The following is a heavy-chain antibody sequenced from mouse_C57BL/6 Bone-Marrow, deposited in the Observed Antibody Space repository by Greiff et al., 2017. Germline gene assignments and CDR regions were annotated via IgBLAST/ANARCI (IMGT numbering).Heavy chain of an antibody. V-gene: IGHV14-3*01. J-gene: IGHJ1*03. Sequence: EVQLQESVAELVRPGASVKLSCTASGFNFTNTSMHWVKQRPEQGLEWIGRIDPANGNTKYAPKFQGKATITADNSSNTAYLQLSSLTSEDTAIYYCGWGGWSRYFDVWGTGTRVTVS. CDR1: GFNFTNTS. D-gene: IGHD1-1*02. CDR2: IDPANGNT. CDR3: GWGGWSRYFDV.